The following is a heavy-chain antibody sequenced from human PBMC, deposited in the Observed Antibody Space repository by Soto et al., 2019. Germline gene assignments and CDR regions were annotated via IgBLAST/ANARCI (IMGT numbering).Heavy chain of an antibody. D-gene: IGHD1-1*01. V-gene: IGHV5-10-1*01. CDR1: GYSFTSYW. CDR2: IDPSDSYT. Sequence: PGESMKISCKGSGYSFTSYWISWVRQMPGKGLEWMGRIDPSDSYTNYSPSFQGHVTISADKSISTAYLQWSSLKASDTAMYYCARHERRHYYYGMDVWGQGTTVTVPS. J-gene: IGHJ6*02. CDR3: ARHERRHYYYGMDV.